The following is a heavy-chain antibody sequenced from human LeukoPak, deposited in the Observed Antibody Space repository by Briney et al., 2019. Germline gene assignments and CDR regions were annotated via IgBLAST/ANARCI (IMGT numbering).Heavy chain of an antibody. D-gene: IGHD3-10*01. Sequence: ASVKVSCRASGYSFTSLYMHRVRQASGQPPEWMGAIDPSGGTTRYAQKFQGRITMTRDTSTSTVHLELSSLRYDDTAVYYCARDRARVGTKDDAFDVWGQGTMVVVSS. J-gene: IGHJ3*01. CDR2: IDPSGGTT. CDR3: ARDRARVGTKDDAFDV. CDR1: GYSFTSLY. V-gene: IGHV1-46*01.